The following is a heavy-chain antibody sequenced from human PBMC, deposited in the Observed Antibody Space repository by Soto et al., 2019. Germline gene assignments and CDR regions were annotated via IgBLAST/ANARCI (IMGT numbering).Heavy chain of an antibody. V-gene: IGHV4-4*02. D-gene: IGHD2-15*01. Sequence: KTXETLRLTCAVSGGSITSPHWWTWVRQPPGEGLEWIGEMYFSGTTNYNPSLKSRVAISLDKTKQHFSLTLRSVTAADTAVYYCASRARKYGGPEVAPWGQGTLVTVS. CDR2: MYFSGTT. CDR1: GGSITSPHW. CDR3: ASRARKYGGPEVAP. J-gene: IGHJ5*02.